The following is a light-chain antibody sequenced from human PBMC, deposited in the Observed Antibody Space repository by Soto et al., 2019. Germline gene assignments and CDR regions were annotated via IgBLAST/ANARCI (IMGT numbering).Light chain of an antibody. CDR1: SSDVGGYNY. CDR3: SSYTSSSPNV. Sequence: QSVLTQPASVSGSPGQSITISCTGTSSDVGGYNYVSWYQQHPGKAPKLMIYDVSNRPSGVSNRFSSTKSDNTASLTIPGLQAEKEADYYCSSYTSSSPNVVGTGTKVTVL. V-gene: IGLV2-14*01. J-gene: IGLJ1*01. CDR2: DVS.